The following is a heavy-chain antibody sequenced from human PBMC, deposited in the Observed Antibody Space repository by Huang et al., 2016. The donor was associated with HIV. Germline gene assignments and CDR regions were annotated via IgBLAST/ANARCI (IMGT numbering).Heavy chain of an antibody. Sequence: VESGGRSVQPGGSIKLSCVGSTFTFGAYWMSWVRQPPGKGLRWVANIKQDESEKYYVDSVKGRFNISRDNARKVLFLEMDDLRVEDTAIYFCATKTAGMDIWGQGTTVTVSS. V-gene: IGHV3-7*01. CDR2: IKQDESEK. CDR1: TFTFGAYW. D-gene: IGHD1-7*01. CDR3: ATKTAGMDI. J-gene: IGHJ6*02.